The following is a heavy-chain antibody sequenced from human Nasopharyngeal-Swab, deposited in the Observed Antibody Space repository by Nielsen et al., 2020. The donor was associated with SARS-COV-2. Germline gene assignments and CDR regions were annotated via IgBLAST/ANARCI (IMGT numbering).Heavy chain of an antibody. J-gene: IGHJ4*02. V-gene: IGHV4-59*01. CDR3: ARGGRGIFGVVTNFDY. D-gene: IGHD3-3*01. CDR2: IYYSGST. CDR1: GGSISSYY. Sequence: SETLSLTYTVSGGSISSYYWSWIRQPPGMGLEWIGYIYYSGSTNYNPSLKSRVTISVDTSKNQFSLKLSSVTAADTAVYYCARGGRGIFGVVTNFDYWGQGTLVTVSS.